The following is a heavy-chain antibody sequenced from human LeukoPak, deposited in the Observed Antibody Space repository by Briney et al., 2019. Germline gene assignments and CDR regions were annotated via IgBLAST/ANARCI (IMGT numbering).Heavy chain of an antibody. D-gene: IGHD3-3*01. CDR2: INPSGGST. Sequence: ASVKVSCKASGYTFTSYYMHWVRQAPGQGLEWMGIINPSGGSTTYAQMFQGRVTMTRDTSISTAYMELSRLRSDDTAVYYCARAGPITIFGVVALDVWGQGTAVTVSS. CDR1: GYTFTSYY. V-gene: IGHV1-46*01. J-gene: IGHJ6*02. CDR3: ARAGPITIFGVVALDV.